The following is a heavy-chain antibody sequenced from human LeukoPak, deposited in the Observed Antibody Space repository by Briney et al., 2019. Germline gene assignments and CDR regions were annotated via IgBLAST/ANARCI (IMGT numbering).Heavy chain of an antibody. Sequence: GGSLRLSCAASGFTFSSYGMHWVRQAPGKGLEWVAVISYDGSNKYYADSVKGRFTISRDNSKNTLYLQMNSLRAEDTAVYYCAKDRDSTSHCYDYWGQGTLVNGSS. CDR2: ISYDGSNK. CDR3: AKDRDSTSHCYDY. CDR1: GFTFSSYG. J-gene: IGHJ4*02. V-gene: IGHV3-30*18. D-gene: IGHD2-2*01.